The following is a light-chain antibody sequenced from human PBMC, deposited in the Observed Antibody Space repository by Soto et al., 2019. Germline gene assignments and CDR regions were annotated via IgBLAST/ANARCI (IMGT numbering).Light chain of an antibody. J-gene: IGKJ1*01. Sequence: DIVLTQSPATLSLSPGQRATLSCRASQKISGYLACYQQKPGQAPRLLIYDASNRATGIPVRFSGSGSGTDYTLTVSSLEPEDFAVYYCQQRSNLPWTFGQGTKVDI. CDR3: QQRSNLPWT. CDR1: QKISGY. CDR2: DAS. V-gene: IGKV3-11*01.